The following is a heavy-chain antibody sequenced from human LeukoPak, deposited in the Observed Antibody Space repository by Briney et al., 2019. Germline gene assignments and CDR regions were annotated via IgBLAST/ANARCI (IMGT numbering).Heavy chain of an antibody. J-gene: IGHJ4*02. D-gene: IGHD6-6*01. CDR1: GFTFSSYE. Sequence: GGSLRLSCAASGFTFSSYEMNRVRQAPGKGLERISYISSSGNTIYYADSVKGRFTISRDNAKNSLYLQMNSLRAEDTAVYYCARMRPELDYWGQGTLVAVSS. V-gene: IGHV3-48*03. CDR3: ARMRPELDY. CDR2: ISSSGNTI.